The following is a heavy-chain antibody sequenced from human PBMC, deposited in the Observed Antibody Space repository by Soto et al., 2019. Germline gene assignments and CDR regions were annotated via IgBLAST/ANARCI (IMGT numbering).Heavy chain of an antibody. CDR1: GGSFSGYY. CDR3: ARDPQYDYVGGYFDS. Sequence: SETLSLTCAVYGGSFSGYYWSWTRQPPRKGLEWIGEIRHSGSTNHNPSLKSRVTILRDTSKNQFSLRLSPVTAADTAVYYCARDPQYDYVGGYFDSWGQGTLVTVSS. D-gene: IGHD3-16*01. V-gene: IGHV4-34*01. J-gene: IGHJ4*02. CDR2: IRHSGST.